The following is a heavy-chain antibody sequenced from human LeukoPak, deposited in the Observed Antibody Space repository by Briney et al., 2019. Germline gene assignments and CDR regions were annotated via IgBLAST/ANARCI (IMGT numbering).Heavy chain of an antibody. Sequence: GRSLRLSCAASGFTFDDYAMHWVRQAPGKGLEWVSGISWNSGSIGYADSVKGRFTISRDNAKNSLYLQRTSLRAEDMALYYCAKAGPPLDYGDYFDYWGQGTLVTVSS. CDR2: ISWNSGSI. J-gene: IGHJ4*02. D-gene: IGHD4-17*01. CDR1: GFTFDDYA. V-gene: IGHV3-9*03. CDR3: AKAGPPLDYGDYFDY.